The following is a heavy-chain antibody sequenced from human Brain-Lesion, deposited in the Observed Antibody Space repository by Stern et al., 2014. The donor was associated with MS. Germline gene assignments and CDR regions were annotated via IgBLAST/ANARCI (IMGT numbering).Heavy chain of an antibody. J-gene: IGHJ4*02. CDR1: GGSISSSNW. Sequence: VQLVESGPGLVKPSGTLSLTCAVSGGSISSSNWWSWVRQSPGKGLEWIGETNHSGRPFSTPPLKCLVPVSVANPKTRFPLTLRSVPAADTAVYFCARFPASRPHVFDSWGQGTLVTVSS. V-gene: IGHV4-4*02. D-gene: IGHD6-13*01. CDR2: TNHSGRP. CDR3: ARFPASRPHVFDS.